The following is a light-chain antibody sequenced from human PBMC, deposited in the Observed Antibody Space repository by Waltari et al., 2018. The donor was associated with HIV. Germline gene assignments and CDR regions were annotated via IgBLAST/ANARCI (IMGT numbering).Light chain of an antibody. V-gene: IGLV1-44*01. CDR2: SDD. Sequence: QSVLTQPPSASGVSEEHVTLSCSGGNSNIGGPAVSWYQHLPGTAPKLLVYSDDQRPSGLPDRFSGSKSGTSASLAITGLHPDDEAHYYCAAWDDTLNGVIFGGGTKLTV. J-gene: IGLJ2*01. CDR1: NSNIGGPA. CDR3: AAWDDTLNGVI.